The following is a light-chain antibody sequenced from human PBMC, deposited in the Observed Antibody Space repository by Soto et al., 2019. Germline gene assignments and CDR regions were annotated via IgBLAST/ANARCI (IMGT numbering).Light chain of an antibody. CDR3: MQALQTPWT. Sequence: IVMTQSPLTLPVTPGEPASISCRSTQSLPHSNRSNALDWYLQKPGQSPQLLIYLGSNRASGVPGRFSGSGSGTDFTLTISRVEPEDVGVYYCMQALQTPWTFGQGTKVDIK. CDR2: LGS. J-gene: IGKJ1*01. CDR1: QSLPHSNRSNA. V-gene: IGKV2-28*01.